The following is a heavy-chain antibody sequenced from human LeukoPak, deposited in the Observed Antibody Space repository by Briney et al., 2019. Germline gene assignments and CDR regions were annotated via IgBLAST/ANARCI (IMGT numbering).Heavy chain of an antibody. Sequence: GGSLRLSCVASGFTFSDYWMSWVRQAPGKGLEWVANIKSDESERFFLDSVKGRFTISRDNAKNSVYLQMSSLRAEDTGVYYCATTLNIAAPGHLWGQGALVTVSS. J-gene: IGHJ4*02. CDR2: IKSDESER. CDR1: GFTFSDYW. CDR3: ATTLNIAAPGHL. V-gene: IGHV3-7*01. D-gene: IGHD6-13*01.